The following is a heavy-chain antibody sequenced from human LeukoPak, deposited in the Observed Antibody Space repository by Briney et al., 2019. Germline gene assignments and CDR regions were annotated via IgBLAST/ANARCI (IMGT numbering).Heavy chain of an antibody. Sequence: SVKVSCKASGGTFSSYAISWVRQAPGQGLEWMGGIIPIFGTANYAQKFQGRVTITADKSTSTAYMELSSLRSEDTAVYYCARGHYYGSGSYYYYYYYMDVWGKGTTVTISS. J-gene: IGHJ6*03. V-gene: IGHV1-69*06. CDR1: GGTFSSYA. CDR3: ARGHYYGSGSYYYYYYYMDV. CDR2: IIPIFGTA. D-gene: IGHD3-10*01.